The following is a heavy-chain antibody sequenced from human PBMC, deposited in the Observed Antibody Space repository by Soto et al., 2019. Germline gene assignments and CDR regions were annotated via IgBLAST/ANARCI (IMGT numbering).Heavy chain of an antibody. J-gene: IGHJ6*02. CDR1: GGSFSKFA. CDR2: IIPTLGTT. D-gene: IGHD2-21*02. CDR3: ARDDATHCGDDCHRYFYYGMDV. Sequence: QVQLVQSGTEVKTPGSSVKVSCKASGGSFSKFAINWVRQAPGQGLEWMGGIIPTLGTTDYAHKFQGRVTITADEATRTAYMELSGLRSEDTAVYYCARDDATHCGDDCHRYFYYGMDVWGQGTTVTVSS. V-gene: IGHV1-69*01.